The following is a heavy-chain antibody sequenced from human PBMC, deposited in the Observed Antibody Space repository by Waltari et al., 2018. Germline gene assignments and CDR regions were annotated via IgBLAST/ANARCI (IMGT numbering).Heavy chain of an antibody. D-gene: IGHD3-22*01. CDR2: INAGNGNT. Sequence: QVQLVQSGAEVKKPGASVKVSCKASGYTFTSYAMHWVRQAPGQRLEWMGWINAGNGNTKYSQEFQGRVTITRDTSASTAYMELSSLRSEDTAVYCCARDAPLYDSSGYYDYWGQGTLVTVSS. CDR3: ARDAPLYDSSGYYDY. CDR1: GYTFTSYA. J-gene: IGHJ4*02. V-gene: IGHV1-3*03.